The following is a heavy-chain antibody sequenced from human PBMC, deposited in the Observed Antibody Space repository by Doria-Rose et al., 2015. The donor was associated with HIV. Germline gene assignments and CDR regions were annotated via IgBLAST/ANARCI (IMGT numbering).Heavy chain of an antibody. J-gene: IGHJ6*03. Sequence: VQLVQSGGGLVQPGRSLRLSCVGSGFSFESYAMHWVRLAPGKGLEWVAGISWDSGAKGNADSVESRFTISRDTAKKSVYLEMRSLRPEDTAFYYCAKAPIIGPKYYFYMDVWGKGTSVTVSS. CDR1: GFSFESYA. D-gene: IGHD3-3*01. CDR2: ISWDSGAK. V-gene: IGHV3-9*01. CDR3: AKAPIIGPKYYFYMDV.